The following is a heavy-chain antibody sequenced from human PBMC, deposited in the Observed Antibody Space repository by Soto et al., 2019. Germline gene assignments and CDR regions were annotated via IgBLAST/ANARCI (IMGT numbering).Heavy chain of an antibody. J-gene: IGHJ4*02. D-gene: IGHD3-22*01. CDR1: GGSISSSSYY. Sequence: PSETLSLTCTVSGGSISSSSYYWGWIRQPPGKGLEWIGSIYYSGSTYYNPSLKSRVTISVDTSKNQFSLKLSSVTAADTAVYYCARAFPYYYDSSGPFDYWGQGTLVTVSS. CDR3: ARAFPYYYDSSGPFDY. V-gene: IGHV4-39*01. CDR2: IYYSGST.